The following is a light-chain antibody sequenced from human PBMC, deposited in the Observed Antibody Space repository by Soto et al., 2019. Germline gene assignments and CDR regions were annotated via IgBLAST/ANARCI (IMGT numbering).Light chain of an antibody. CDR1: QSVSSSY. CDR2: GAS. J-gene: IGKJ1*01. V-gene: IGKV3-20*01. Sequence: EIVLTQSPGTLSLSPGERATLSCRASQSVSSSYLAWYQQKPGQAPRLLIYGASSRATGIPDRFSGSGSGRDCTLTISRLEPEDFAVYYCQQYGSSPGTFGQGTKVEIK. CDR3: QQYGSSPGT.